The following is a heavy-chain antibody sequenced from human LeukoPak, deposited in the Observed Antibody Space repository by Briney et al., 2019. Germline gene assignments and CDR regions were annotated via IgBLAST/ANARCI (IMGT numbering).Heavy chain of an antibody. CDR1: GGSVSSYY. CDR2: IYASGTT. Sequence: PSETLSLTCTVSGGSVSSYYWSWLRQSAGKGLEWIGRIYASGTTRYNPSLNSRVTMSVDTSKNQFSLKLSSVTAADTAVYYCARRNGQDIVATFRRRYYFDYWGQGTLVTVSS. V-gene: IGHV4-4*07. CDR3: ARRNGQDIVATFRRRYYFDY. D-gene: IGHD5-12*01. J-gene: IGHJ4*02.